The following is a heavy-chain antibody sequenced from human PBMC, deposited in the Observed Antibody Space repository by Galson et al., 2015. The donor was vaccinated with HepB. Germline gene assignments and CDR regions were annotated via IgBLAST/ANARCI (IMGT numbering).Heavy chain of an antibody. CDR1: GYTLTELS. V-gene: IGHV1-24*01. Sequence: SVKVSCKVSGYTLTELSMHWVRQAPGKGLEWMGGFDPEDGETIYAQKFQGRVTMTEDTSTDTAYMELSSLRSEDTAVYYCATGIAVAAAYDYWGQGTLVTVSS. J-gene: IGHJ4*02. CDR2: FDPEDGET. CDR3: ATGIAVAAAYDY. D-gene: IGHD6-19*01.